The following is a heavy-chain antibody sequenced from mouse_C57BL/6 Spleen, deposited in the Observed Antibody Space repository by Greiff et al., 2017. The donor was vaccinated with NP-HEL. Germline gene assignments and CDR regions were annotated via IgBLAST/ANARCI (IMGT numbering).Heavy chain of an antibody. J-gene: IGHJ1*03. CDR3: ARETTVGDWYFDV. CDR1: GFTFSDYY. D-gene: IGHD1-1*01. CDR2: INYDGSST. V-gene: IGHV5-16*01. Sequence: EVKLVESEGGLVQPGSSMKLSCTASGFTFSDYYMAWVRQVPEKGLEWVANINYDGSSTYYLDSLKSRFIISRDNAKNILYLQMSSLKSEDTATYYCARETTVGDWYFDVWGTGTTVTVSS.